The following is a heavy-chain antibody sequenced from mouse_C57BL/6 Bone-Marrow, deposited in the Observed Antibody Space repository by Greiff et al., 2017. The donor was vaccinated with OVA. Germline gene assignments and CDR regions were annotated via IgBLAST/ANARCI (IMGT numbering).Heavy chain of an antibody. V-gene: IGHV6-3*01. Sequence: EVQLVESGGGLVQPGGSMKLSCVASGFTFSNYWMNWVRQSPEKGLEWVAQIRLKSDNYATHYAESVKGRFTISRDDYKSSVYLQMKNLRAEDTGIYYCTHLITTVVATRYYAMDYWGQVTSVTVSS. CDR3: THLITTVVATRYYAMDY. CDR2: IRLKSDNYAT. CDR1: GFTFSNYW. J-gene: IGHJ4*01. D-gene: IGHD1-1*01.